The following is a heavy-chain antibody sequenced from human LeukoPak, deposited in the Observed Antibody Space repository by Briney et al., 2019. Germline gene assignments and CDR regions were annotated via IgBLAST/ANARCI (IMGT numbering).Heavy chain of an antibody. CDR1: DDSFSSHY. J-gene: IGHJ6*03. CDR2: IHTSGST. D-gene: IGHD3-3*01. V-gene: IGHV4-4*09. CDR3: ARHFPFWSGYYPDHYYYMDV. Sequence: PSETLSLTCAVSDDSFSSHYWTWIRQPPGKGLEWIGNIHTSGSTNYNPSLKSRVIISLDTSKKQFSLKLSSVTAADKAVYYCARHFPFWSGYYPDHYYYMDVWGKGTTVTVSS.